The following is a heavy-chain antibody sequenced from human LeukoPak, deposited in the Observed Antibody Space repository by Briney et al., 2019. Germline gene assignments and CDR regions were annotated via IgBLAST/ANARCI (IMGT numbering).Heavy chain of an antibody. D-gene: IGHD6-13*01. J-gene: IGHJ2*01. CDR1: GGSFTGYY. CDR3: ARDRAAAEWYFDL. Sequence: SETLSLTCAVYGGSFTGYYWSWIRQPPGKGLEWIGYIYHSGSTYYNPSLKSRVTISVDRSKNQFSLKLSSVTAADTAVYYCARDRAAAEWYFDLWGRGTLVTVSS. V-gene: IGHV4-34*01. CDR2: IYHSGST.